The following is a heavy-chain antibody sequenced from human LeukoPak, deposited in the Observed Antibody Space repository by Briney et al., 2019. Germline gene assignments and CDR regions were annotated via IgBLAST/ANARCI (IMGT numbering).Heavy chain of an antibody. V-gene: IGHV1-2*02. CDR2: INPNSGDT. Sequence: ASVKVSCKASGYTFTGYYMHWVRQAPGQGLEWMGWINPNSGDTNYAQKFQGRVTLTTDTSTSTVYMEVRGLRSDDTAMYYCARDVGITVADSFDPWGQGTLVTVSS. CDR3: ARDVGITVADSFDP. J-gene: IGHJ5*02. D-gene: IGHD6-13*01. CDR1: GYTFTGYY.